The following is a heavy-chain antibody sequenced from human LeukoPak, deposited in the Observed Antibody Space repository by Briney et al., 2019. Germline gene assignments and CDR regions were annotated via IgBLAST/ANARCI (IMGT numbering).Heavy chain of an antibody. Sequence: SETLSLTCTAPGGSISSYYWSWLRQPPGKGLEWIGYIYYSGNTNYNPSLKSRVTISVDTSKSQFSLKLSSVTAADTAVYYCARAGSSAYVLDYWGQGTLVTVSS. CDR2: IYYSGNT. D-gene: IGHD6-19*01. J-gene: IGHJ4*02. V-gene: IGHV4-59*01. CDR3: ARAGSSAYVLDY. CDR1: GGSISSYY.